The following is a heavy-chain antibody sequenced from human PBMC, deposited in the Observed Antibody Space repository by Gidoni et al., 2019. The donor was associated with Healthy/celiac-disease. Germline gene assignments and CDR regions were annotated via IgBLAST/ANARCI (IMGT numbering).Heavy chain of an antibody. V-gene: IGHV3-21*01. J-gene: IGHJ2*01. D-gene: IGHD3-10*01. CDR3: ARDGIATMDFDL. CDR2: ISSSRSYI. Sequence: EVQLVESGGGLVKPGGSLRLACAASGFTFSSYSMNWVRQAPGKGLDLFSSISSSRSYIYYAYSVKGRFTISRYNAKNSLYLQMNSLRADDTAVYYCARDGIATMDFDLWGRGTLVTVSS. CDR1: GFTFSSYS.